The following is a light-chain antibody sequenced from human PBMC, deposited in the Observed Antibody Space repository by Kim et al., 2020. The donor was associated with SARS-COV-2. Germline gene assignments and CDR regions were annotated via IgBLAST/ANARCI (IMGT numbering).Light chain of an antibody. J-gene: IGKJ5*01. V-gene: IGKV1D-13*01. CDR2: DAS. CDR1: QGISSS. Sequence: SVGDRVTITCRASQGISSSLAWYQEKPGEAPKRLILDASTLEGGVPSRFSGSGSGTDFTLTISSLQPEDVATYYCQQFNNYPPITFGQGTRLEIK. CDR3: QQFNNYPPIT.